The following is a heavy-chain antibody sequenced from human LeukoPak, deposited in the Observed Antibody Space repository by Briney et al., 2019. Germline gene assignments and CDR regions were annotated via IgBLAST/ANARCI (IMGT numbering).Heavy chain of an antibody. CDR3: ARERPDSRNLDS. Sequence: GGSLRLSCAASGFTFSSYWMSWVRQAPGKGLEGVSITYSGDTTYYADSVKGRFIISRDDSKNTLSLQMNDLRVEDTAVYYCARERPDSRNLDSWGRGALVTVSS. CDR1: GFTFSSYW. V-gene: IGHV3-66*01. CDR2: TYSGDTT. J-gene: IGHJ4*02. D-gene: IGHD1-14*01.